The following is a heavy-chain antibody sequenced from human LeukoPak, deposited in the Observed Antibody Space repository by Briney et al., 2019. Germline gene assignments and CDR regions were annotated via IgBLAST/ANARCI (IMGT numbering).Heavy chain of an antibody. J-gene: IGHJ4*02. V-gene: IGHV3-53*01. CDR2: IYGGGGT. CDR3: TSSSPNYGSGSYYNC. D-gene: IGHD3-10*01. Sequence: GGSLRLSCAASGFSVSRNFMTWVRQAPGKGLEWVSLIYGGGGTYYPDSVKGRFTISRDNSKNTLYLQMNSLRAEDTAMYYCTSSSPNYGSGSYYNCWGQGALVTVSP. CDR1: GFSVSRNF.